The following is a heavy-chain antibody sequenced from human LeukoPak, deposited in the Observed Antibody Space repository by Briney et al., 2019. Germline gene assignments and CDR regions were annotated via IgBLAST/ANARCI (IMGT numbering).Heavy chain of an antibody. CDR2: IIPIFGTA. V-gene: IGHV1-69*13. D-gene: IGHD3-16*01. CDR1: GGTFSSYA. CDR3: ARGGAPGDYYYMDV. J-gene: IGHJ6*03. Sequence: ASVKASCKASGGTFSSYAISWVRQAPGQGLEWMGGIIPIFGTANYAQKFQGRVTITADESTSTAYMELSSLRSEDTAVYYCARGGAPGDYYYMDVWGKGTTVTVSS.